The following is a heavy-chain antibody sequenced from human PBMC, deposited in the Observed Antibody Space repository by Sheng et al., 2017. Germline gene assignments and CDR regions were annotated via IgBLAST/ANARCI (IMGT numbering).Heavy chain of an antibody. D-gene: IGHD2-2*02. CDR3: TSTVTLYCTNTSCYTSSYYYGMDV. J-gene: IGHJ6*02. CDR2: IRSKVHSYAT. Sequence: EVQLVESGGGLVQPGGSLKLSCAASGFTFSGSSMHWVRQASGKGLEWVGRIRSKVHSYATAYAASVNGRFTISRDDSKNTAYLQMNSLKTEDTAVYYCTSTVTLYCTNTSCYTSSYYYGMDVWG. CDR1: GFTFSGSS. V-gene: IGHV3-73*02.